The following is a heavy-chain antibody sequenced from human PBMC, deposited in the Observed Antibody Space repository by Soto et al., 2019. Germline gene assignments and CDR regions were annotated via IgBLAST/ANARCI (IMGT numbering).Heavy chain of an antibody. D-gene: IGHD3-3*01. V-gene: IGHV3-21*01. CDR1: GFSFSDSN. CDR3: VRDKSSGYYSNFDY. Sequence: GGSLRLSCAASGFSFSDSNMCWVRQSLGKGLEWVSSISMSSSYIYYADSVKGRFTVSRDNAKSSLYLQMNSLRADDTAVYYCVRDKSSGYYSNFDYWGQGALVTVSS. J-gene: IGHJ4*02. CDR2: ISMSSSYI.